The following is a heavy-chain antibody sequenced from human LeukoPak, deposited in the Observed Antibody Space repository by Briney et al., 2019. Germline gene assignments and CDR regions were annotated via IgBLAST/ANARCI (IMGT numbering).Heavy chain of an antibody. J-gene: IGHJ4*02. CDR2: ISSGSSYI. CDR3: ARVNDTSGYHFDY. CDR1: GFTFSDYS. V-gene: IGHV3-21*01. D-gene: IGHD3-22*01. Sequence: GGSLRLSCAASGFTFSDYSVNWVRQAPGKGLEWVSSISSGSSYIYYADSMKGRFTISRDNAKNTLFLQMNSLRAEDTAVYYCARVNDTSGYHFDYWGQGTLVTVSS.